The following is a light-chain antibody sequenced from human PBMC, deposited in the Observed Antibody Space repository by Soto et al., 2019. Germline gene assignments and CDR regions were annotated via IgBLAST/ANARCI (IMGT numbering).Light chain of an antibody. Sequence: DIQMTQSPSTLSASVGDRVTITCRASQSISTWLAWYQQKPGKAPKLLIYDASSLESGVPSRFSGSGSGTEFTLTISSLQPEDFASYYYQQYNSYSTFGQGTKVEIK. CDR1: QSISTW. CDR2: DAS. J-gene: IGKJ1*01. CDR3: QQYNSYST. V-gene: IGKV1-5*01.